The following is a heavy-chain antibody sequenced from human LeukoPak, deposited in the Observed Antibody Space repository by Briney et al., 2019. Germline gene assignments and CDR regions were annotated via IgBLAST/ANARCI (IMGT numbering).Heavy chain of an antibody. CDR2: IYYSVST. CDR1: RGSLSRYY. D-gene: IGHD6-13*01. CDR3: ARHIRVGIADSLYAFDI. V-gene: IGHV4-59*01. Sequence: SGTPSLTRTVSRGSLSRYYWSWVRPPPGRGLEGVVYIYYSVSTNYNPSLKSRVTISVDSSKNQFSLKLSSVTAADTAVYYCARHIRVGIADSLYAFDIWGQGTMVTVSS. J-gene: IGHJ3*02.